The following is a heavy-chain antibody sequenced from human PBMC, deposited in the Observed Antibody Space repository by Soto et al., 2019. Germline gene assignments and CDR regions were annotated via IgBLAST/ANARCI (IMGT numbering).Heavy chain of an antibody. Sequence: VASVKVSCKAAGGTFNKNAIDWVRQVPGQGLEWMGGIVPLFGKANYAQKFQGRVTITADEATNTAHMELRSLRSEDTAIYYCARQFDYETSGYYYAYWGQGTQVTVSS. J-gene: IGHJ4*02. CDR2: IVPLFGKA. CDR3: ARQFDYETSGYYYAY. V-gene: IGHV1-69*13. D-gene: IGHD3-22*01. CDR1: GGTFNKNA.